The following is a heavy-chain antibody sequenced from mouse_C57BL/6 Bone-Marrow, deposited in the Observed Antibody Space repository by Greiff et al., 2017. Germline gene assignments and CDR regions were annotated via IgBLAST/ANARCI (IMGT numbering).Heavy chain of an antibody. D-gene: IGHD1-1*01. J-gene: IGHJ4*01. CDR3: ARSLIITTVVARYYAMDY. V-gene: IGHV5-17*01. CDR2: ISSGSSTI. Sequence: EVKVVESGGGLVKPGGSLKLSCAASGFTFSDYGMHWVRQAPEKGLEWVAYISSGSSTIYYADTVKGRFTISRDNAKNTLFLQMTSLMSEDTAKYYCARSLIITTVVARYYAMDYWGQGTSVTVSS. CDR1: GFTFSDYG.